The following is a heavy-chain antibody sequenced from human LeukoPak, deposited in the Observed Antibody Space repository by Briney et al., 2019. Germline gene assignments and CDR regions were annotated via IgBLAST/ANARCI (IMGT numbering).Heavy chain of an antibody. J-gene: IGHJ5*01. CDR1: GLTFSHYD. CDR2: ILGSGGST. D-gene: IGHD2-21*01. Sequence: TGESLRLSCAASGLTFSHYDVGWVRQAPEQGLEWVSTILGSGGSTYYADSVKGRFTISKDNSKNTLYLQMNGLRVEDTAIYYCAKWVTDVGFDSWGQGALVIVSS. CDR3: AKWVTDVGFDS. V-gene: IGHV3-23*01.